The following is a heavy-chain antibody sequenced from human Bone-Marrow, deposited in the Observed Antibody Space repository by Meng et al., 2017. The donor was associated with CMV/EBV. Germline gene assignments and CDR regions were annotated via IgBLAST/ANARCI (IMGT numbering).Heavy chain of an antibody. CDR2: MKTHTGET. CDR1: GYTFTKYE. V-gene: IGHV1-8*01. CDR3: ARMDFYNTVNWFDP. Sequence: KASGYTFTKYEINWVRQATGQGLEWLGWMKTHTGETGYAQKFQGRVTMTRDTSISTAYMELSSLRSDDTAIYYCARMDFYNTVNWFDPWGQGTLVTVSS. J-gene: IGHJ5*02. D-gene: IGHD3-3*01.